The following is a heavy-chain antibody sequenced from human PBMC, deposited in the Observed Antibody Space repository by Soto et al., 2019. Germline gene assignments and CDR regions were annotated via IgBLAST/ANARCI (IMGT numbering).Heavy chain of an antibody. D-gene: IGHD3-22*01. CDR2: IDPSDSYT. Sequence: GESLNISCTGSGCRFTSYLISWVLQMPGKGLEWMGRIDPSDSYTNYSPSFQGHVTISADKSISTAYLQWSSLKASDTAMYYCARRVESSGRDYWGQGTLVTVSS. CDR1: GCRFTSYL. CDR3: ARRVESSGRDY. J-gene: IGHJ4*02. V-gene: IGHV5-10-1*01.